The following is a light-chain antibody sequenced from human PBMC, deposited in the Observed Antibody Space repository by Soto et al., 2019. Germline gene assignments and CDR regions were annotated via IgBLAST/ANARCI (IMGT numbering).Light chain of an antibody. CDR3: PQYYSSPPGFT. Sequence: EVVLTQSPGSLSLFPGERATLSCRASQSVSSTYFAWYRQKPGQPPRLLIYGASNRATGFPDRFSGSGSGTDFTLTISRLEPEDFALYYCPQYYSSPPGFTSGTGTTVDIK. J-gene: IGKJ3*01. V-gene: IGKV3-20*01. CDR2: GAS. CDR1: QSVSSTY.